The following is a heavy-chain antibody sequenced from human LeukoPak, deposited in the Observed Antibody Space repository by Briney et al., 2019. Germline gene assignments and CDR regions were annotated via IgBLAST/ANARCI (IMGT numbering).Heavy chain of an antibody. CDR3: AALRIAAAGTLGRLDY. Sequence: SETLSLTCAVYGGSFSGYYWSWIRQPPGKGLEWIGEINHSGSTNYNPSLKSRVTISVDTSKNQFSLKLSSVTAADTAVYYCAALRIAAAGTLGRLDYWGQGTLVTVSS. J-gene: IGHJ4*02. CDR1: GGSFSGYY. CDR2: INHSGST. D-gene: IGHD6-13*01. V-gene: IGHV4-34*01.